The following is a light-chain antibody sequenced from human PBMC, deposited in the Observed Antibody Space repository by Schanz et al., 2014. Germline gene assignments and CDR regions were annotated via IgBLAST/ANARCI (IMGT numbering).Light chain of an antibody. J-gene: IGLJ3*02. CDR2: DVT. V-gene: IGLV2-11*01. CDR3: SSYAGSINWV. CDR1: SSDVGGYNY. Sequence: QSALTQPRSVSASPGQSLAISCTGTSSDVGGYNYVAWYQQHPGKAPKLMISDVTRRPSGVPDRFSGSKSDNTASLTVSGLQAEDEADYYCSSYAGSINWVFGGGTKLTVL.